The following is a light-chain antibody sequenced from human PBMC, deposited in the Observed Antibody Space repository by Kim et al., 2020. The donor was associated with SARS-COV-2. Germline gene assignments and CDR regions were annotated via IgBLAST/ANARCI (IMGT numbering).Light chain of an antibody. CDR2: GRN. J-gene: IGLJ2*01. CDR3: QSRDSGGSVI. CDR1: SLRRYY. Sequence: SSELTQDPAVSVAVGQTVKITCQGDSLRRYYASWYQQKPGQAPVLVIYGRNNRPSGIPDRFSGSASGNTASLTISGAQAEDEADFYCQSRDSGGSVIFGGGTQLTVL. V-gene: IGLV3-19*01.